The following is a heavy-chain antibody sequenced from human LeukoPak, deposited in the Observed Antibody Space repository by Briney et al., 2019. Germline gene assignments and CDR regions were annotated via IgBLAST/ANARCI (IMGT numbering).Heavy chain of an antibody. CDR3: AKASDSSGYYYGMDV. Sequence: PGGSLRLSCAASGFTFSSYAMSWVRQAPGKGLEWVSAISGSGGSTYYADSVKGRFTISRDNSKNTLYLQMNSLRAEDTAVYYCAKASDSSGYYYGMDVWGQGTTVTVSS. D-gene: IGHD3-22*01. V-gene: IGHV3-23*01. CDR2: ISGSGGST. J-gene: IGHJ6*02. CDR1: GFTFSSYA.